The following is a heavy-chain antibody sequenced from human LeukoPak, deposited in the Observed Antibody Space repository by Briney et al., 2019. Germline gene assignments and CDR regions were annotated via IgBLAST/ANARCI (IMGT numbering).Heavy chain of an antibody. J-gene: IGHJ4*02. CDR2: INHSGST. CDR1: GASLSGYY. V-gene: IGHV4-34*01. Sequence: SETLSLTCTVYGASLSGYYWTWIRQPPGKGLEWIGEINHSGSTNYNPSLKSRVTISVDTSKNQFSLNLNSVTAADTAVYYCARGRLKFSSSSGLVYWGQGTLVTVSS. CDR3: ARGRLKFSSSSGLVY. D-gene: IGHD6-6*01.